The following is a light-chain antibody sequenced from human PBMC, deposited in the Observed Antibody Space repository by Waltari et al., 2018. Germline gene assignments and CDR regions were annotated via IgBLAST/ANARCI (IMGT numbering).Light chain of an antibody. CDR1: QSIRWW. CDR3: QQYNSYLRT. CDR2: RAS. J-gene: IGKJ1*01. Sequence: DIQMTQSPSTLSASVGDRVTLTCRSSQSIRWWLSLYQQKPGKAPKLLIHRASSLERGVPSRFSGSGSETDFTFTISSLQPDDFATYYCQQYNSYLRTFGQGTKVEIK. V-gene: IGKV1-5*03.